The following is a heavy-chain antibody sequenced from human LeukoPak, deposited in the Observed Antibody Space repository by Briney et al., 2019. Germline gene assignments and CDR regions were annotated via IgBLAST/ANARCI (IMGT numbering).Heavy chain of an antibody. CDR1: GYTFTTFD. D-gene: IGHD4-17*01. CDR2: MNPNSGNT. V-gene: IGHV1-8*02. J-gene: IGHJ4*02. CDR3: ARQAEYGDYVVGY. Sequence: ASVKVSCKASGYTFTTFDINWVRQATGQGLEWMGWMNPNSGNTGYAQRFQGRVTMTRNTSISTAYMELSSLRSEDTAVYYCARQAEYGDYVVGYWGQGTLVTVSS.